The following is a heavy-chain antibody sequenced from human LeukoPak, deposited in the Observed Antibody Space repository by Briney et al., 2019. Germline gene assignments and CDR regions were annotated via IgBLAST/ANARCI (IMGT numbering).Heavy chain of an antibody. CDR2: IIPIFGTA. CDR3: ARGGRYYDFWSGYLPVYYFDY. D-gene: IGHD3-3*01. V-gene: IGHV1-69*01. Sequence: ASVKVSCEASGGTFGSYAISWVRQAPGQGLEWMGGIIPIFGTANYAQKFQGRVTITADESTSTAYMELSSLRSEDTAVYYCARGGRYYDFWSGYLPVYYFDYWGQGTLVTVSS. CDR1: GGTFGSYA. J-gene: IGHJ4*02.